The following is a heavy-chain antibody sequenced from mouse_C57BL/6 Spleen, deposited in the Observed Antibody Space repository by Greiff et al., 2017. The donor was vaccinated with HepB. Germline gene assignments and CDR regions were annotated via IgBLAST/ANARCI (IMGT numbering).Heavy chain of an antibody. CDR1: GYTFTSYG. CDR2: IYPRSGNT. J-gene: IGHJ3*01. D-gene: IGHD3-2*02. V-gene: IGHV1-81*01. CDR3: ARGSSGYTY. Sequence: VKLMESGAELARPGASVKLSCKASGYTFTSYGISWVKQRTGQGLEWIGEIYPRSGNTYYNEKFKGKATLTADKSSSTAYMELRSLTSEDSAVYFCARGSSGYTYWGQGTLVTVSA.